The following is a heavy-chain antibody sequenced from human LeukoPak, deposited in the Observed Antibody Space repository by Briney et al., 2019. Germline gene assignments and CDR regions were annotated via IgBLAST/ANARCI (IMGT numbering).Heavy chain of an antibody. J-gene: IGHJ4*02. D-gene: IGHD3-10*01. Sequence: ASVKVSCKVSGYTLTELSMHWVRQAPGKGLEWMGGFDPEDGETIYAQKFQGRVTMTEDTSTDTAYMELSSLRSEDTAVYYCATDMVRGVIMTSDYWGQGTLVTVSS. V-gene: IGHV1-24*01. CDR2: FDPEDGET. CDR3: ATDMVRGVIMTSDY. CDR1: GYTLTELS.